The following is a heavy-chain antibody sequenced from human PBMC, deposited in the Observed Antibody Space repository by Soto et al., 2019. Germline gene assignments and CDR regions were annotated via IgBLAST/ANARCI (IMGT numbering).Heavy chain of an antibody. Sequence: GASVKVSCKASGGTFSSYAISWVRQAPGQGLEWMGGIIPIFGTANYAQKFQGRVTITADESTSTAYMELSSLRSEDTAVYYCAREGGGVATPHWYFDLWGRGTLVTVSS. CDR2: IIPIFGTA. V-gene: IGHV1-69*13. CDR1: GGTFSSYA. CDR3: AREGGGVATPHWYFDL. D-gene: IGHD5-12*01. J-gene: IGHJ2*01.